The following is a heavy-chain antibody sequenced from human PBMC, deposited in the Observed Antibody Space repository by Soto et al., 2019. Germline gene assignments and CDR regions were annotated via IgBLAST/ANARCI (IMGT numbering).Heavy chain of an antibody. V-gene: IGHV4-34*01. CDR2: INHSGST. CDR3: ARGCIVVVPAGMRSWNY. D-gene: IGHD2-2*01. Sequence: QVQLQQWGAGLLKPSETLSLTCAVYGGSFSGYYWSWIRQPPGKGLEWIGEINHSGSTNYNPYLKSRVTRSVDTAKNQYSLRLSSVTAADTAVYYCARGCIVVVPAGMRSWNYWGQGTLVTVSS. J-gene: IGHJ4*02. CDR1: GGSFSGYY.